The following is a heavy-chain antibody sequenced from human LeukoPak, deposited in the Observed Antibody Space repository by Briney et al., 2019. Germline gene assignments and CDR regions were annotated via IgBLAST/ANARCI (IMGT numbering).Heavy chain of an antibody. V-gene: IGHV2-5*01. J-gene: IGHJ3*02. D-gene: IGHD3-3*01. CDR3: APGYDFWSGFGAFDI. CDR1: GGSISSYYW. CDR2: IYWNDDK. Sequence: TLSLTCTVSGGSISSYYWSWIRQPPGKALEWLALIYWNDDKRYSPSLKSRLTITKDTSKNQVVLTMTNMDPVDTATYYCAPGYDFWSGFGAFDIWGQGTMVTVSS.